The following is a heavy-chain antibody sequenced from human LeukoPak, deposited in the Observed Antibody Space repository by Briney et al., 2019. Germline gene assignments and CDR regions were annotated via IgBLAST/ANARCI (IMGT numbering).Heavy chain of an antibody. D-gene: IGHD3-16*01. CDR3: GKASCVSSADAVL. Sequence: GGALTLSCTASRFTRSSYAMSWVRAVPARGLEWVSTLRGNGDTLYAGFVKGRFNLSRDESRNTVYLQLNNLGGEDTAVYYCGKASCVSSADAVLWGQGTVVTVSS. J-gene: IGHJ4*02. CDR1: RFTRSSYA. V-gene: IGHV3-23*01. CDR2: LRGNGDT.